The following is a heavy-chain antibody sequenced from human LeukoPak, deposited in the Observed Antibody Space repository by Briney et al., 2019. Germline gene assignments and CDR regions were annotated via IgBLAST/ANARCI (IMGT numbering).Heavy chain of an antibody. J-gene: IGHJ3*02. CDR1: GFTFSSYE. D-gene: IGHD3-16*01. CDR3: ARGERPRGAFDI. V-gene: IGHV3-48*03. Sequence: TGGSLRLSCAASGFTFSSYEMNWVRQAPGKGLEWVSYISSSGSTIYYADSVKGRFTISRDNAKNSPYLQMNSLRAEDTAVYYCARGERPRGAFDIWGQGTMVTVSS. CDR2: ISSSGSTI.